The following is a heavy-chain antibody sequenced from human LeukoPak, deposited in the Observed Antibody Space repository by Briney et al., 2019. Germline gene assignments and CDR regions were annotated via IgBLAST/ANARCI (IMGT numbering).Heavy chain of an antibody. CDR1: GFTFSIAW. V-gene: IGHV3-15*01. D-gene: IGHD3-22*01. CDR2: IRGKTDGGTT. CDR3: TTDLGYYDSSGYPY. J-gene: IGHJ4*02. Sequence: PGGSLRLSCAASGFTFSIAWMSWGRQAPGKGLECVGRIRGKTDGGTTDYAAPVKGRFTISRDDSKNTLYLQMNSLKTEDTAVYYCTTDLGYYDSSGYPYWGQGTLVTVSS.